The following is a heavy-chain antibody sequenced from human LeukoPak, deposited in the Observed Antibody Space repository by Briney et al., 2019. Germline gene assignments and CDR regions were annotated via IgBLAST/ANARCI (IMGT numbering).Heavy chain of an antibody. CDR2: INPDSGVT. CDR3: ARGRFSLDY. CDR1: GYTFTGYY. J-gene: IGHJ4*02. V-gene: IGHV1-2*02. Sequence: ASVKVSCKASGYTFTGYYIHWVRQAPGQGLEWMGWINPDSGVTNYAQKFQGRVTMTRDTSISTAYMELSRLRSDDTAVYYCARGRFSLDYWGQGTLVTVSS.